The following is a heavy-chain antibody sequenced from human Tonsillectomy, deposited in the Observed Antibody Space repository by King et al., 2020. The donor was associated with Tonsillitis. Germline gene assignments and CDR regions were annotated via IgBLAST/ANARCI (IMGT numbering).Heavy chain of an antibody. CDR2: IYYIGGT. Sequence: QLQESGPGLVKPSETLSLTCTVSGGSISSYYWSWIRQPPGKGLEWIGYIYYIGGTNYNPSLKIRVTISVNTSKNQFSLKLSSVTAADTAVYYCARGRTNWYFDLWGRGTLVTVSS. V-gene: IGHV4-59*01. CDR1: GGSISSYY. J-gene: IGHJ2*01. CDR3: ARGRTNWYFDL.